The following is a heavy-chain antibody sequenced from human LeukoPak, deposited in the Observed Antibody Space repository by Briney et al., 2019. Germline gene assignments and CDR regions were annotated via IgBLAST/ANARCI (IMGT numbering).Heavy chain of an antibody. J-gene: IGHJ6*02. V-gene: IGHV3-74*01. Sequence: GGSLRLPCAASGFSFSSYWMHWVRQVPGKGLVWVSRINSDGTSVRYADSVKGRFTISRDNAKNTLYLQMNSLRAEDTGVYYCGRSHYYDSSGNFYYYYAMDVWGQGTTVTVSS. CDR3: GRSHYYDSSGNFYYYYAMDV. D-gene: IGHD3-22*01. CDR1: GFSFSSYW. CDR2: INSDGTSV.